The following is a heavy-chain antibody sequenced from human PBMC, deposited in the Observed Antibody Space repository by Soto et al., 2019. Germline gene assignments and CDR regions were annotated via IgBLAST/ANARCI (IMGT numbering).Heavy chain of an antibody. Sequence: GASVKVSCKASGYTFTSYCISWVRQAPGQGLEWMGWISAYNGNTNYAQKLQGRVTMTTDTSTSTAYMELRSLRSEDTAVYYCARTYCSSTSCYAWARKTPPTYGMDVWGQGTTVTVSS. CDR3: ARTYCSSTSCYAWARKTPPTYGMDV. D-gene: IGHD2-2*01. V-gene: IGHV1-18*01. CDR1: GYTFTSYC. J-gene: IGHJ6*02. CDR2: ISAYNGNT.